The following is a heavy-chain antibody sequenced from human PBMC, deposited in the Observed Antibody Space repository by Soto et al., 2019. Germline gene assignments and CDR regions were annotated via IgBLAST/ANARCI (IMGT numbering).Heavy chain of an antibody. J-gene: IGHJ4*02. D-gene: IGHD3-9*01. Sequence: QLQLQESGPGLVKPSETLSLTCTVSGGSISSSSYYWGWIRQPPGKGLEWIGSIYYSGSTYYNPSLKSRVTISVDTSKNQFSLKLSSVTAADTAVYYCAILDWRQSAKLDYWGQGTLVTVSS. V-gene: IGHV4-39*01. CDR3: AILDWRQSAKLDY. CDR2: IYYSGST. CDR1: GGSISSSSYY.